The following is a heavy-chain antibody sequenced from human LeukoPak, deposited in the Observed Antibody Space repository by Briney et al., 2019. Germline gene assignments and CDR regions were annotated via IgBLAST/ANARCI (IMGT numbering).Heavy chain of an antibody. J-gene: IGHJ3*01. CDR3: SLWFGEPRAFDF. CDR2: ISSRSNYI. V-gene: IGHV3-21*04. D-gene: IGHD3-10*01. CDR1: GFTFSSYN. Sequence: GGSLRLSCAASGFTFSSYNMNWVRQAPGKGLEWVSSISSRSNYIYLADSLKGRFTISRDNAKNSVYLQVNSLRAEDTAVYYCSLWFGEPRAFDFRGQGTMVTVFS.